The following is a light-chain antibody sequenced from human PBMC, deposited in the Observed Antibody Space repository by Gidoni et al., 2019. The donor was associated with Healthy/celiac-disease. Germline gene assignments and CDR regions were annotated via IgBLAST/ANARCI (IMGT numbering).Light chain of an antibody. CDR1: QSISSN. CDR2: GAS. V-gene: IGKV3-15*01. CDR3: QQYNNRPQHT. J-gene: IGKJ2*01. Sequence: DILMTQSPATLSVSPGERATLTCRASQSISSNLAWYQQKPGQAPRLLIYGASTRASGIPARFSGSGSGTEFTLTISSLQSEDFAVYYCQQYNNRPQHTFXXXTKLEIK.